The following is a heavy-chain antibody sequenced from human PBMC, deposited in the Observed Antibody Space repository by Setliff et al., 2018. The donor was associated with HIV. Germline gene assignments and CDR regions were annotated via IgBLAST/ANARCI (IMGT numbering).Heavy chain of an antibody. J-gene: IGHJ6*03. CDR1: GYSFADYG. CDR2: ISTYNGNT. V-gene: IGHV1-18*04. CDR3: ARGPYCSSSTCCGPLYYYYYMDV. D-gene: IGHD2-15*01. Sequence: ASVKVSCKTSGYSFADYGITWVRQAPGQGLEWMGWISTYNGNTNYAQKLQGRVTMTSEISTRTAYMEVRSLRSDDTAVYYCARGPYCSSSTCCGPLYYYYYMDVWGKGTTVTVSS.